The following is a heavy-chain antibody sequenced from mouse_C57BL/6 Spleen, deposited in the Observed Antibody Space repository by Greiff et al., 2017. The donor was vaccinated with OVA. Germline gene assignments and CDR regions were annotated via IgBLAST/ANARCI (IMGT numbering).Heavy chain of an antibody. D-gene: IGHD1-1*01. CDR3: ARDKGYYGSGEGFDY. CDR1: GFTFSSYA. V-gene: IGHV5-4*01. Sequence: EVQLVESGGGLVKPGGSLKLSCAASGFTFSSYAMSWVRQTPEKRLEWVATISDGGSYTYYPDNVKGRFTISRDNAKNNLYLQMSHLKSEDTAMYYCARDKGYYGSGEGFDYWGQGTTLTVSS. CDR2: ISDGGSYT. J-gene: IGHJ2*01.